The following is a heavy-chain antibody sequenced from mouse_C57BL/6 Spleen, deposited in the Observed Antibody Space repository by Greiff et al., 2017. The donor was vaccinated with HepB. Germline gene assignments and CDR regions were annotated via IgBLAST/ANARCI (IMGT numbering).Heavy chain of an antibody. V-gene: IGHV5-17*01. CDR2: ISSGSSTI. CDR3: ASGYDYDEDPAWFAY. J-gene: IGHJ3*01. D-gene: IGHD2-4*01. Sequence: DVQLQESGGGLVKPGGSLKLSCAASGFTFSDYGMHWVRQAPEKGLEWVAYISSGSSTIYYADTVKGRFTISRDNAKNTLFLQMTSLRSEDTAMYYCASGYDYDEDPAWFAYWGQGTLVTVSA. CDR1: GFTFSDYG.